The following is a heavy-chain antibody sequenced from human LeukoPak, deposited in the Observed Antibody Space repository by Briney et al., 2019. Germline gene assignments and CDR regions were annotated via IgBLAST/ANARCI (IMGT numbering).Heavy chain of an antibody. CDR2: ISSDNGIP. D-gene: IGHD2-2*01. V-gene: IGHV1-18*01. J-gene: IGHJ6*04. CDR1: GRTNNRFG. CDR3: ANVAKGRFFFYHMDV. Sequence: ASVRVSCKASGRTNNRFGVTWVRQAPGQGLEWIGWISSDNGIPRYADKFQGRVTISADTSTTTAYTEMRSLRYDDTAVYFCANVAKGRFFFYHMDVWGKGTTVTVSS.